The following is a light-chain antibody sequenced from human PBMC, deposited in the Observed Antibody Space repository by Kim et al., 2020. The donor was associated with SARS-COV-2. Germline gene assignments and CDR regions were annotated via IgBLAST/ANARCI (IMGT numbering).Light chain of an antibody. V-gene: IGLV1-40*01. CDR3: QSYDNCLSGYV. CDR1: ISNIGAGYD. CDR2: GNS. J-gene: IGLJ1*01. Sequence: ELTQPPSASGTPGQRVTISCTGSISNIGAGYDVHWYQQLPATAPKLLIYGNSNRPSGVPDRFSGSKSDTSASLAITGLQAEDEADYYCQSYDNCLSGYVFGSGTKVTVL.